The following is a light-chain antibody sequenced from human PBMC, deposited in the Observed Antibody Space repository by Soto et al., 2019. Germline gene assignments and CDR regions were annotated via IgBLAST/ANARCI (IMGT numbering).Light chain of an antibody. CDR3: LQHYSYPQT. CDR2: AAS. V-gene: IGKV1-39*01. Sequence: DIQMTQSPSSLSASVGDRVTITCRANLSITNYLHWYQQKSGRVPKLLIYAASNLQSGVPSRFSGRGSGTDFSLTISSLRLEDFATYYCLQHYSYPQTFGQGTKVDIK. J-gene: IGKJ1*01. CDR1: LSITNY.